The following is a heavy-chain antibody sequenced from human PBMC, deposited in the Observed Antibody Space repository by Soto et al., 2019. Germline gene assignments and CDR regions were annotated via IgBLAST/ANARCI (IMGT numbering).Heavy chain of an antibody. CDR1: GYTFTGYY. CDR2: INPNSGGT. Sequence: ASVTVSCQASGYTFTGYYMRWVRQAPGQGLEWMGWINPNSGGTNYAQKFQGWVTMTRDTSISTAYMELSRLRSDDTAVYYCARGRLRFLEWLPHPFDYWGQGTLVTVS. V-gene: IGHV1-2*04. CDR3: ARGRLRFLEWLPHPFDY. D-gene: IGHD3-3*01. J-gene: IGHJ4*02.